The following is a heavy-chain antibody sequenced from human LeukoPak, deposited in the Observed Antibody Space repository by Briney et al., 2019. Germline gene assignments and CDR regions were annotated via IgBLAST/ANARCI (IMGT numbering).Heavy chain of an antibody. CDR1: GGSISSYY. V-gene: IGHV4-59*12. CDR2: IYYSGST. J-gene: IGHJ5*02. CDR3: ARGMSAAYDYNWFDP. D-gene: IGHD5-12*01. Sequence: SETLSLTCTVPGGSISSYYWSWIRQPPGKGLEWIGYIYYSGSTNYNPSLKSRVTISVDTSNNQFSLKLNSVTAADTAVYFCARGMSAAYDYNWFDPWGEGTLVTVSS.